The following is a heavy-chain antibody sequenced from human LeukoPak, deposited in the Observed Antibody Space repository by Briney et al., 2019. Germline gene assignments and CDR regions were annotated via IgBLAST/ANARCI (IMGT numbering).Heavy chain of an antibody. CDR1: GFTLSSYS. CDR3: AKGGYSSSWASYFDY. Sequence: GGSLRLSCAASGFTLSSYSMNWVRQAPGKGLEWVSSISSSSSYIYYADSVKGRFTISRDNSKNTLYLQMNSLRAEDTAVYYCAKGGYSSSWASYFDYWGQGTLVTVSS. J-gene: IGHJ4*02. D-gene: IGHD6-13*01. CDR2: ISSSSSYI. V-gene: IGHV3-21*04.